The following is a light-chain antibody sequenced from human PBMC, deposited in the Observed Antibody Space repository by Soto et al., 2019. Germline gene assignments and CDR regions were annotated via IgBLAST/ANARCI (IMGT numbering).Light chain of an antibody. V-gene: IGLV2-14*01. CDR1: SSDVGGYNH. Sequence: QSVLTQPASLSGAPGQSITLSCTGTSSDVGGYNHVPRYQQHPGKAPKLMIYDVSNRPSGVSNRFSGSNSGNTASLTISGLQAEDEADYYCSYYTSSSTLHVFGTGNKVTVL. CDR3: SYYTSSSTLHV. J-gene: IGLJ1*01. CDR2: DVS.